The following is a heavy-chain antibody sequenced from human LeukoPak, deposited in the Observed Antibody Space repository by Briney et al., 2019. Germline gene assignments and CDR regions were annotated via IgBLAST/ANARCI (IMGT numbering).Heavy chain of an antibody. CDR3: ARDLMTTVTEGNAFDI. CDR1: GITFSSYG. CDR2: ISSTGGTT. D-gene: IGHD4-17*01. V-gene: IGHV3-23*01. J-gene: IGHJ3*02. Sequence: GGSLRLSCAASGITFSSYGMSWVRQAPGKGLEWVSSISSTGGTTYYADSVKGQVTISADKSISTAYLQWSSLKASDTAMYYCARDLMTTVTEGNAFDIWGQGTMVTVSS.